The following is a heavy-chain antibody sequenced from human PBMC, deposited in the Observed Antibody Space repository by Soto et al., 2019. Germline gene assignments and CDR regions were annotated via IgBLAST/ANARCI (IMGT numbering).Heavy chain of an antibody. D-gene: IGHD4-17*01. V-gene: IGHV3-9*01. CDR1: GFTFDDYA. CDR2: ISWNSGSI. Sequence: PGGSLRLSCAASGFTFDDYAMHWVRQAPGKGLEWVSGISWNSGSIGYADSVKGRFTISRDNAKNSLYLQMNSLRAEDTALYYCAKALFYGDYDSYFDYWGQGTLVTVSS. J-gene: IGHJ4*02. CDR3: AKALFYGDYDSYFDY.